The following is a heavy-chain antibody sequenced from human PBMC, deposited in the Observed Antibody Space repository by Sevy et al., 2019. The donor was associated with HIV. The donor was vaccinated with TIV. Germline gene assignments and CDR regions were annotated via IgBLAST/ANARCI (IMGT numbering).Heavy chain of an antibody. CDR2: ISYDGNNK. Sequence: GGSLRLSCAASGFTFNTYGMHWVRQAPGKGLEWVAVISYDGNNKYYADSVRGRFTISRDNSKNILYLQMNSLRVEDTAVYFSAKPGGEWIQLWLHFDYWGQGTPVTVSS. CDR1: GFTFNTYG. CDR3: AKPGGEWIQLWLHFDY. J-gene: IGHJ4*02. V-gene: IGHV3-30*18. D-gene: IGHD5-18*01.